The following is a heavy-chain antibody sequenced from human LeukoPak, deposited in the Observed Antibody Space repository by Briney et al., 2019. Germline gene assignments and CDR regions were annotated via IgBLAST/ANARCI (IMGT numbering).Heavy chain of an antibody. CDR1: GFTFNGHW. Sequence: GGSLRLSCEASGFTFNGHWMHWGRQAPGRGLGWVSLINGDGSTISYADSGKGRFTISRDNAKNRLYLQMNSLGAEDTAVYYCASTIGATGTQYWGQGTLVTVSS. CDR3: ASTIGATGTQY. V-gene: IGHV3-74*01. CDR2: INGDGSTI. J-gene: IGHJ4*02. D-gene: IGHD6-13*01.